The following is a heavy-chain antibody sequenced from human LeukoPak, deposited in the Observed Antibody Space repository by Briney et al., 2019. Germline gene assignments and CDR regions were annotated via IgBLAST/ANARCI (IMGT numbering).Heavy chain of an antibody. CDR2: TYYRSNWFN. CDR3: ARGTGYYFDY. J-gene: IGHJ4*02. D-gene: IGHD3/OR15-3a*01. Sequence: SQTLSLTCSISGDSVSSNSAAWSWIRQPPSRRLEWLGRTYYRSNWFNDYAVSVKSRITINPDTSKTQFSLQLNSVTPDDTAVYYCARGTGYYFDYRGQGTLVTVST. V-gene: IGHV6-1*01. CDR1: GDSVSSNSAA.